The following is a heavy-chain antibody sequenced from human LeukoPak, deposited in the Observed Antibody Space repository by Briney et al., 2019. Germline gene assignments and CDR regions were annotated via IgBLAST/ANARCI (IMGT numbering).Heavy chain of an antibody. D-gene: IGHD6-19*01. V-gene: IGHV1-69*04. CDR3: ASGGSSGWYEDY. J-gene: IGHJ4*02. CDR1: GGTFSSYA. Sequence: GASVKVSCKASGGTFSSYAISWVRPAPGRGLEWMGRIIPILGIANYAQKFQGRVTITADKSTSTAYMELSSLRSEDTAVYYCASGGSSGWYEDYWGQGTLVTVSS. CDR2: IIPILGIA.